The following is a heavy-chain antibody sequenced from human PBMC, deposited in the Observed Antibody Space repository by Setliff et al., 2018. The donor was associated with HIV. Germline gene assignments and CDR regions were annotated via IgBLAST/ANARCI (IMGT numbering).Heavy chain of an antibody. CDR1: GGSISSYY. V-gene: IGHV4-59*12. J-gene: IGHJ5*02. Sequence: SETLSLTCTVSGGSISSYYWSWIRQPPGKGLEWIGYICDSGRNTDYNPSLKSRVTMSLDTSKNQFSLTLTSVTAADTAVYYCARLFIPNYFDPWGQGTLVTVSS. D-gene: IGHD2-21*01. CDR3: ARLFIPNYFDP. CDR2: ICDSGRNT.